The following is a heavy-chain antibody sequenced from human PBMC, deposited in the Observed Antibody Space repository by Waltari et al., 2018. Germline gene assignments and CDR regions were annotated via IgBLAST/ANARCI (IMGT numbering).Heavy chain of an antibody. CDR1: GFTFSSYS. CDR2: VSSSSSYI. V-gene: IGHV3-21*01. Sequence: EVQLVESGGGLVKPGGSLRLSCAASGFTFSSYSMNWVRQAPGKGLDVVSSVSSSSSYIYYADSVKSRFTISRDNAKNSLYLQMNSLRAEDTAVYYCARDPDYEISAGWFDPWGQGTLVTVSS. J-gene: IGHJ5*02. CDR3: ARDPDYEISAGWFDP. D-gene: IGHD3-22*01.